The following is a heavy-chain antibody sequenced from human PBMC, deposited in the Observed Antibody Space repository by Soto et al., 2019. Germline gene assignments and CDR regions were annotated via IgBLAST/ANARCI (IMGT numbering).Heavy chain of an antibody. CDR2: INHSGST. CDR1: GGSFSGYY. D-gene: IGHD3-10*01. Sequence: PSEILSLTCAVYGGSFSGYYWSWIRQPPGKGLEWIGEINHSGSTNYNPSLKSRVTISVDTSKNQFSLKLSSVTAADTAVYYCARGNQYYYGSGSYYNNWFDPWGQGTLVTVSS. V-gene: IGHV4-34*01. CDR3: ARGNQYYYGSGSYYNNWFDP. J-gene: IGHJ5*02.